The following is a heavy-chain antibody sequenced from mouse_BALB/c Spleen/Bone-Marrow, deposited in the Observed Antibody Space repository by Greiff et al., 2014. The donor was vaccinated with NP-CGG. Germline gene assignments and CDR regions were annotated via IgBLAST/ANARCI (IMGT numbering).Heavy chain of an antibody. V-gene: IGHV14-3*02. CDR2: IDPANGNT. CDR3: AIYYGNYYAMDY. J-gene: IGHJ4*01. CDR1: GFNIKDTY. D-gene: IGHD2-1*01. Sequence: EVQLQQSGAELVKPGASVKLSCTASGFNIKDTYMHWVKQRPEQGLEWIGRIDPANGNTKYDPKFQGKATITADTSSNTAYLQLSSLTSGDTAVYYRAIYYGNYYAMDYWGQGTSVTVSS.